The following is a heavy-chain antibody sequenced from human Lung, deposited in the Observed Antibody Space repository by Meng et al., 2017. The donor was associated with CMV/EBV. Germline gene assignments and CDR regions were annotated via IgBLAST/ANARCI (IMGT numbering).Heavy chain of an antibody. Sequence: GXSXKISXKGSGYSFTSYWIGWVRQMPGKGLEWMGIIYPGDSDTRYSPSFQGQVTISADKSISTAYLQWSSLKASDTAMYYCARQIGNAAHDAFDIWGQGTMXTVSS. CDR3: ARQIGNAAHDAFDI. CDR1: GYSFTSYW. CDR2: IYPGDSDT. J-gene: IGHJ3*02. V-gene: IGHV5-51*01. D-gene: IGHD2-15*01.